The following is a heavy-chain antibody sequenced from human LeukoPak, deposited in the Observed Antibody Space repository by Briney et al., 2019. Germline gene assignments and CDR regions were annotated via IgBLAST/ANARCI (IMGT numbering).Heavy chain of an antibody. J-gene: IGHJ6*03. D-gene: IGHD3-22*01. CDR1: GGSISSYY. CDR2: IYTSGST. CDR3: ARVPHYYDSSGYYYYYMDV. V-gene: IGHV4-4*07. Sequence: SETLSLTCTVSGGSISSYYWSWIRQPAGKGLEWIGRIYTSGSTNYNPSLKSRVTMSVDTSKNQFSLKLSSVTAADTAVYYCARVPHYYDSSGYYYYYMDVWGKGTTVTVSS.